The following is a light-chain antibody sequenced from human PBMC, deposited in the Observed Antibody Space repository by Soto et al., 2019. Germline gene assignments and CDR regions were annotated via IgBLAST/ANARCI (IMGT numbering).Light chain of an antibody. V-gene: IGKV1-27*01. J-gene: IGKJ4*01. CDR2: AAS. CDR3: QKYNRAPLT. Sequence: DIQMTQSPSSLSASVGDRVTITCRASQGIGVYLAWFQQKPGKVPKLLIYAASALQSGVPSRFSGDGSGTDFTLTINSLQPEDVATYYCQKYNRAPLTFGGGTKVEIK. CDR1: QGIGVY.